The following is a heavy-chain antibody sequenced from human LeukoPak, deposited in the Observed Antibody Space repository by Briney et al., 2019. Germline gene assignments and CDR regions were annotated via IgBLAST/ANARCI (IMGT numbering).Heavy chain of an antibody. D-gene: IGHD3-10*01. V-gene: IGHV1-2*02. Sequence: ASVKVSFKASGYTFTVYYMHWVRQAPGQGLEWMGWINPNSGGTNYAQKFQGRVTMTRDTSISTAYMELSRLRSDDTAVYYCARDLEPYGSGSYNYFDYWGQGTLVTVSS. CDR3: ARDLEPYGSGSYNYFDY. CDR1: GYTFTVYY. J-gene: IGHJ4*02. CDR2: INPNSGGT.